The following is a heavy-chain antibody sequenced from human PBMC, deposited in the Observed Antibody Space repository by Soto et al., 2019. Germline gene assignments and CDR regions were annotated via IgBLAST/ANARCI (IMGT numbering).Heavy chain of an antibody. J-gene: IGHJ5*02. CDR2: ISFDGGNQ. V-gene: IGHV3-30*18. CDR1: GFDFNTYG. D-gene: IGHD1-26*01. Sequence: QVQLVQSGGGVVQPGRSLRLSCAASGFDFNTYGLHWVRQAPGKGLEWVAGISFDGGNQYYADSVKGRFTISRYKSNNTLSLQMNSLGAEDTATYYCAKDSSITPAGSGGWLDPWGQGTLVIVSS. CDR3: AKDSSITPAGSGGWLDP.